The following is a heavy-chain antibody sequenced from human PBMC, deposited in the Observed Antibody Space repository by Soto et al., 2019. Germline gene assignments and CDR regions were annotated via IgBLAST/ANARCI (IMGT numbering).Heavy chain of an antibody. V-gene: IGHV3-23*01. J-gene: IGHJ4*02. CDR1: GFTLSSYA. D-gene: IGHD3-22*01. CDR3: AKGKYYD. CDR2: ISGSGGST. Sequence: EVQLLESGGGLVQPGGSLRLSCAASGFTLSSYAMSWVRQAPGKGLEWVSAISGSGGSTYYADSVKGRFTISRDNSKNPLFLQMSSLRAEDTALYYCAKGKYYDWGQGTLVTVSS.